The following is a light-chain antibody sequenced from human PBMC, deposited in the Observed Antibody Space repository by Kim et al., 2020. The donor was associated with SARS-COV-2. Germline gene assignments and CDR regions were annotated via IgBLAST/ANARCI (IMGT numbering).Light chain of an antibody. CDR2: RNN. CDR3: AAWDDSLSGRV. Sequence: ELTQPPSASGTPGQRVTISCSGSSSNIGSNYVYWYQQLPGTAPKLLIYRNNQRPSGVPDRFSGSKSGTSASLAISGLRSEDEADYYCAAWDDSLSGRVFGGGSQLTVL. CDR1: SSNIGSNY. V-gene: IGLV1-47*01. J-gene: IGLJ3*02.